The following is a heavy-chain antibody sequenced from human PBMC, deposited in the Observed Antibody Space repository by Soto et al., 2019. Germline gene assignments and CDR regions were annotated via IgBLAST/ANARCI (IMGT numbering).Heavy chain of an antibody. J-gene: IGHJ4*02. V-gene: IGHV3-23*01. CDR2: ISSSGGRT. D-gene: IGHD3-22*01. CDR3: ARDRRFYYDSSGHYYYFEH. Sequence: EVQLLESGEDLVRPGGSLRLSCVDSGSTFSSYAMSWVRQAPGKGPEWVSGISSSGGRTDYADSVKGRFVISRDNSKNTLYLQRNGRRVEDTAIYYGARDRRFYYDSSGHYYYFEHWGQGTLVGVSS. CDR1: GSTFSSYA.